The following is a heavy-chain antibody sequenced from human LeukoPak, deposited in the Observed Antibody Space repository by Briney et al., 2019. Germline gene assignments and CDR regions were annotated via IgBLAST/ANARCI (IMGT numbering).Heavy chain of an antibody. V-gene: IGHV4-59*08. CDR3: ARHSGYDSGAYFDY. CDR2: IYYSGST. Sequence: GSLRLSCAASGFTFSRHAMSWIRQPPGKGLEWIGYIYYSGSTNYNPSLKSRVTISVDTSKNQFSLKLSSVTAADTAVYYCARHSGYDSGAYFDYWGQGTLVTVSS. CDR1: GFTFSRHA. J-gene: IGHJ4*02. D-gene: IGHD5-12*01.